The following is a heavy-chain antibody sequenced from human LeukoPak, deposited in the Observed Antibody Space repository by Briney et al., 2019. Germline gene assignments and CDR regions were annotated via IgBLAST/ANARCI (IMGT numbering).Heavy chain of an antibody. J-gene: IGHJ4*02. CDR3: AKAPVTSCRGAFCYPFDY. CDR2: ISSSSSTI. Sequence: GGSLRLSCAASGFTFSSYGMHWVRQAPGKGLEWVSYISSSSSTIYYADSVKGRFTISRDNAKNSLYLQMNSLRAEDAAVYYCAKAPVTSCRGAFCYPFDYWGQGTLVTVSS. V-gene: IGHV3-48*01. D-gene: IGHD2-15*01. CDR1: GFTFSSYG.